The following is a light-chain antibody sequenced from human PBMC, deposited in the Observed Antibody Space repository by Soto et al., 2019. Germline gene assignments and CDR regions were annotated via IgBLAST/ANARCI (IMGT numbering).Light chain of an antibody. J-gene: IGKJ1*01. CDR3: QQYYSYPWT. Sequence: DIQMTQSPSTLSASVGDRVTITCRASQSVGTYLAWFQQRPGKAPKGLISKASTLESGAPSRFTGSGSGTEFALTIPSLQPEDFATYYCQQYYSYPWTFGQGTKV. CDR1: QSVGTY. V-gene: IGKV1-5*03. CDR2: KAS.